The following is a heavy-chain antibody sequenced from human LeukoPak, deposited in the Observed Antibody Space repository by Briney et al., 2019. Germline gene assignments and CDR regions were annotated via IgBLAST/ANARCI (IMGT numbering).Heavy chain of an antibody. Sequence: PGGSLRLSCAASGFTFDDYAMHWVRQAPGKGLEWVSGISWNSGSIGYADSVKGRFTISRDNAKNTLYLQMNSLRAEDTAVYYCAREEMATTAVDYWGQGTLVTVSS. V-gene: IGHV3-9*01. CDR1: GFTFDDYA. J-gene: IGHJ4*02. D-gene: IGHD5-24*01. CDR2: ISWNSGSI. CDR3: AREEMATTAVDY.